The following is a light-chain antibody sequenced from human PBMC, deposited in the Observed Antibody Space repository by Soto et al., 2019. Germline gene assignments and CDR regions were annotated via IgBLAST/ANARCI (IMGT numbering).Light chain of an antibody. J-gene: IGKJ1*01. V-gene: IGKV3-20*01. CDR3: QHYGSSWT. Sequence: EIVLTQSPATLSLSPGERATLSCRASQSVSSYLAWYQQKPGQAPRLLIYGASSRATGIPDRFSGSGSGTDFTLTISRLEPEDFAVYNCQHYGSSWTFGQGTKVDIK. CDR2: GAS. CDR1: QSVSSY.